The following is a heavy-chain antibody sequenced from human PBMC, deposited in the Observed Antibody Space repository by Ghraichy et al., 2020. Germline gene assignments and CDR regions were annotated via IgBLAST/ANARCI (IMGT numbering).Heavy chain of an antibody. CDR3: ASYDYNFGEDY. J-gene: IGHJ4*02. D-gene: IGHD5-24*01. CDR1: GFTFSSCD. Sequence: GGSLRLSCAASGFTFSSCDMNWVRQAPGKGLEWVSSISSNSLYLYYADSVKGRFTISRDNAKKSLFLHMNSLRAEDTAMYYCASYDYNFGEDYWGQGTLVTVSS. CDR2: ISSNSLYL. V-gene: IGHV3-21*01.